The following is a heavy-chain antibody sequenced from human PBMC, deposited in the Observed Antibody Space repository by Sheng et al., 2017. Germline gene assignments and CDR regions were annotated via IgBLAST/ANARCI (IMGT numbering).Heavy chain of an antibody. CDR1: GFTFGAYA. V-gene: IGHV3-23*01. CDR2: IRANGGGT. Sequence: EVQVLESGGDLVQPGGSLRLSCEGSGFTFGAYAMMWVRQIPGKGLEWVSAIRANGGGTVYADSVRGRFTISRDNYQGTLFLQMNSLRVEDTAVYYCARDPNGDYIGAFDFWGQGTLVTVSS. CDR3: ARDPNGDYIGAFDF. J-gene: IGHJ3*01. D-gene: IGHD4-17*01.